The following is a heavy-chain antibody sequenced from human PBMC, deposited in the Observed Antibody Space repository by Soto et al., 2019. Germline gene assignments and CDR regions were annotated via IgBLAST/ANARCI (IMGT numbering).Heavy chain of an antibody. CDR3: ARYVDTAMAKSYYYGMDV. J-gene: IGHJ6*02. CDR2: ISGNGGT. Sequence: QPGGSLRLSCAASGFTFSIYAISWVRQIPGKGLEWVSTISGNGGTSYADFVRGRFTISRDNSKNTLYLQMNSLRAEDTAVYYCARYVDTAMAKSYYYGMDVWGQGNTVTV. V-gene: IGHV3-23*01. D-gene: IGHD5-18*01. CDR1: GFTFSIYA.